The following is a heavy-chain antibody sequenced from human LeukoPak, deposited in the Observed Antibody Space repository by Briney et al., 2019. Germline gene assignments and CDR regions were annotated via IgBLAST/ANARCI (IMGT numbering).Heavy chain of an antibody. CDR2: IYYSGST. CDR3: ARHPRSGYSDY. V-gene: IGHV4-39*01. J-gene: IGHJ4*02. D-gene: IGHD3-22*01. Sequence: SETLSLTCTVSGGSISSSSYYWGGLPHPPGRGLEWIGSIYYSGSTYYNPSLKSRVTISVDTSKNQFSLKLSSVTAADTAVYYCARHPRSGYSDYWGQGTLVTVSS. CDR1: GGSISSSSYY.